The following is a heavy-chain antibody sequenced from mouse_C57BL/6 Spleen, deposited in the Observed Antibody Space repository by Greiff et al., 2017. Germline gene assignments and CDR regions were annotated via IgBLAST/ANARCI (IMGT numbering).Heavy chain of an antibody. Sequence: QVQLKESGAELVRPGTSVKVSCKASGYAFTNYLIEWVKQRPGQGLEWIGVINPGSGGTNYNEKFKGKATLTADKSSSTAYMRLSSLTSEDSAVYFCAREITTPYYFDYWGQGTTRTVSS. J-gene: IGHJ2*01. CDR1: GYAFTNYL. CDR2: INPGSGGT. CDR3: AREITTPYYFDY. D-gene: IGHD2-4*01. V-gene: IGHV1-54*01.